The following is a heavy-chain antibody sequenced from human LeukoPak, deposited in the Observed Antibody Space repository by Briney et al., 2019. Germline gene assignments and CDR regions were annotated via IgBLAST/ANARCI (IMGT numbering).Heavy chain of an antibody. CDR2: IYYSGST. V-gene: IGHV4-59*01. CDR3: ARRRTYYYDNPRALDI. D-gene: IGHD3-22*01. CDR1: GGSISSYY. J-gene: IGHJ3*02. Sequence: SETLSLTSTVSGGSISSYYWSWIRQPPGKGLEWIGYIYYSGSTNYNPSLKSRVTISVDTSKNQFSLKLSSVTAADTAVYYCARRRTYYYDNPRALDIWGQGTMVTVSS.